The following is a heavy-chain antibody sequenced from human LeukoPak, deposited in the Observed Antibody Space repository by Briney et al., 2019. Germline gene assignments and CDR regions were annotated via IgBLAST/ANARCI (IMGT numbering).Heavy chain of an antibody. J-gene: IGHJ4*02. D-gene: IGHD5-18*01. V-gene: IGHV3-21*01. CDR2: ISSSSSCI. CDR1: GFTFSSYS. Sequence: GGSLRLSCAASGFTFSSYSMNWVRQAPGKGLEWVSSISSSSSCIYYADSVKGRFTISRDNAKNSLYLQMNSLRAEDTAVYYCARDRRYSYRFFDYWGQGTLVTVSS. CDR3: ARDRRYSYRFFDY.